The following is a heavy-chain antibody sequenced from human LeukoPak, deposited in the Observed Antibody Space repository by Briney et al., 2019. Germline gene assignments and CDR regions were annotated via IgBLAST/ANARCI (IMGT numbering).Heavy chain of an antibody. CDR3: ARGTISNWFDP. J-gene: IGHJ5*02. CDR2: IDPSDSYT. D-gene: IGHD1-1*01. V-gene: IGHV5-10-1*01. CDR1: GYSFTSYW. Sequence: GESLRISCKGYGYSFTSYWINWVRQMPGKGLEWMGRIDPSDSYTNYSPSFQGHVSISADKSISTAYLQWSSLKASDTAMYYCARGTISNWFDPWGQGTLVTVSS.